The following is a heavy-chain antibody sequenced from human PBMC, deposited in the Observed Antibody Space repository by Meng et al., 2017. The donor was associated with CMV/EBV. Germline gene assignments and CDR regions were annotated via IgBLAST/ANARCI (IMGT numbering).Heavy chain of an antibody. Sequence: GGSLRLSCAASGFTFSSYSMNWVRQAPGKGLEWVSSISSSSSYIYYADSVKGRFTISRDNAKNPLYLQMNSLRAEDTAVYYCARDPGRGRVIKYYYYYGMDVWGQGTTVTVSS. CDR2: ISSSSSYI. CDR3: ARDPGRGRVIKYYYYYGMDV. J-gene: IGHJ6*02. CDR1: GFTFSSYS. V-gene: IGHV3-21*01. D-gene: IGHD3-16*02.